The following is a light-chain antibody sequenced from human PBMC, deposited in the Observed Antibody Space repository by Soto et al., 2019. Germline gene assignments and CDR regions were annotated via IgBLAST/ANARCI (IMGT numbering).Light chain of an antibody. V-gene: IGKV1-9*01. CDR2: AAS. CDR3: QQLNSYPLT. J-gene: IGKJ3*01. CDR1: QGISSY. Sequence: DIQLTQSPSFLSASVGDRVTITCRASQGISSYLGWYQQKPGKAPKLLIYAASTLESGVPSRFSGSGSGTEFTLTVSSLQPEDFATYYCQQLNSYPLTFGPGTKVDIK.